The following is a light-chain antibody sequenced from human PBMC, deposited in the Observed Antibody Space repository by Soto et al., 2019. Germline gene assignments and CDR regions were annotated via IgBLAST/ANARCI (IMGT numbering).Light chain of an antibody. CDR1: QDISNY. V-gene: IGKV1-33*01. J-gene: IGKJ4*01. CDR2: DAS. Sequence: DIQMTQSPSSLSASVGDRVTITCQASQDISNYLNWYQQKPGKAPKLLIYDASNLETGVPSRFSGSGSGTDFTFTISSLQPEDIATYYCQQYDNLPSGFGGGTNVEIK. CDR3: QQYDNLPSG.